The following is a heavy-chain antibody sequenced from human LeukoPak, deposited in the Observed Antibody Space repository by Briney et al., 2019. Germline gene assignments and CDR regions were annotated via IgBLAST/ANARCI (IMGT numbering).Heavy chain of an antibody. V-gene: IGHV3-64*01. Sequence: GGSLRLSCAAAGFGFSTCAMLWVRQAPGMGLEYVSSIDPNGEASYYTNSVKGRFTISRDNSNNMLYLQMDSLTSEDMAVYYCAAQGALTGAYDSWGQGTLVTVSS. CDR3: AAQGALTGAYDS. D-gene: IGHD1-20*01. CDR1: GFGFSTCA. J-gene: IGHJ5*01. CDR2: IDPNGEAS.